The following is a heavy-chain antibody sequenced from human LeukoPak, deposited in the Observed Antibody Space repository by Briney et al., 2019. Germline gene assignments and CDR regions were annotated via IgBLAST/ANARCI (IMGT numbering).Heavy chain of an antibody. CDR3: ARSAYSSGWYGGVNWFDP. Sequence: SETLSLTCTVSGGSISNYYWSWIRQPPGKGLEWIGYIYYSGSTNYNPSLKSRVAISVDTSKNQFSLKLSSVTAADTAVYYRARSAYSSGWYGGVNWFDPWGQGTLVTVSS. J-gene: IGHJ5*02. CDR1: GGSISNYY. D-gene: IGHD6-19*01. V-gene: IGHV4-59*01. CDR2: IYYSGST.